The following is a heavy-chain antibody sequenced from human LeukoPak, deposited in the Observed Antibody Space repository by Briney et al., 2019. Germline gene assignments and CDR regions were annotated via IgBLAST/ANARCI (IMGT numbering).Heavy chain of an antibody. CDR1: GGSFSGYY. V-gene: IGHV4-34*01. CDR2: INHSGST. J-gene: IGHJ4*02. CDR3: ANSSGGY. Sequence: PSETLSLTCAVYGGSFSGYYWSWIRQPPGKGLEWIGEINHSGSTNYNPSLKSRVTIPVDTSKDQFSLKLSSVTAADTAVYYCANSSGGYWGQGTLVTVSS. D-gene: IGHD3-16*01.